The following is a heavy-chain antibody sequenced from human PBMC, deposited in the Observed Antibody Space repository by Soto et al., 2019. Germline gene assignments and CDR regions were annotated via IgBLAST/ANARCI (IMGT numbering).Heavy chain of an antibody. J-gene: IGHJ4*02. CDR3: ARLPSRHLVDY. V-gene: IGHV4-39*01. CDR1: GSSINSSVYY. CDR2: MFYGVST. Sequence: SETLSLTCTVSGSSINSSVYYWGWIRQPPGKGLEWIGSMFYGVSTYYNPSLKSRVTVSVDTSKNQFSLNLRSVTAADTAVYYCARLPSRHLVDYWGQGILVTVSS. D-gene: IGHD3-3*02.